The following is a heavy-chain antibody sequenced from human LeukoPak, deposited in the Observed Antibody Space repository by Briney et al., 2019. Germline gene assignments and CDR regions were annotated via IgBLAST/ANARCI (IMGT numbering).Heavy chain of an antibody. V-gene: IGHV4-39*01. CDR3: VRHVSTNTGYFDS. CDR1: GGSINSHSYY. D-gene: IGHD5-24*01. J-gene: IGHJ4*02. CDR2: VYYDGTS. Sequence: SETLSLTCTVSGGSINSHSYYWGWIRQPPGEGLEWIGSVYYDGTSYSNPSLQSRAAVFVDTSRDQFSLDLSFVTAADTALYYCVRHVSTNTGYFDSCGQGTLVSVSS.